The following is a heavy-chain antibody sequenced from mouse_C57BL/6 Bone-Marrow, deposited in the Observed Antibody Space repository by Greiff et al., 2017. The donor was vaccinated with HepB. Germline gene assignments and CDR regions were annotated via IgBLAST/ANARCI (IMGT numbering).Heavy chain of an antibody. Sequence: EVKLVESGGGLVQPKGSLKLSCAASGFSFNTYAMNWVRQAPGKGLEWVARIRSKSNNYATYYTDSVKDRFTISRDDSESMLYLQMNNLKTEDTAMYYGVRRTDYGSSYYYWDFDVWGTGTTVTVSS. CDR2: IRSKSNNYAT. CDR3: VRRTDYGSSYYYWDFDV. CDR1: GFSFNTYA. D-gene: IGHD1-1*01. J-gene: IGHJ1*03. V-gene: IGHV10-1*01.